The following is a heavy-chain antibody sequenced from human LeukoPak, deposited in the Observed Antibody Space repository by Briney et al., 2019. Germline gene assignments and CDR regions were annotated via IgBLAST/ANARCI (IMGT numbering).Heavy chain of an antibody. V-gene: IGHV1-69*01. CDR3: ARVGSENGFDY. CDR1: GFTFSSYA. CDR2: IIPIFGTA. Sequence: GGSLRLSCAASGFTFSSYAISWVRQAPGQGLEWMGGIIPIFGTANYAQKFQGRVTITADESTSTAYMELSSLRSEDTAVYYCARVGSENGFDYWGQGTLVTVSS. J-gene: IGHJ4*02. D-gene: IGHD1-26*01.